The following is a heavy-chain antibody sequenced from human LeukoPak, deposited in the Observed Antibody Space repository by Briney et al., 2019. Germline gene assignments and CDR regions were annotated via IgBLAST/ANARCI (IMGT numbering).Heavy chain of an antibody. CDR1: GGTFSSYA. D-gene: IGHD3-22*01. J-gene: IGHJ4*02. V-gene: IGHV1-18*01. CDR2: ISAYNGNT. CDR3: AREGPHDSSGY. Sequence: ASVKVSCTASGGTFSSYAISWVRQAPGQGLEWMGWISAYNGNTNYAQKLQGRVTMTTDTSTSTAYMELRSLRSDDTAVYYCAREGPHDSSGYWGQGTLVTVSS.